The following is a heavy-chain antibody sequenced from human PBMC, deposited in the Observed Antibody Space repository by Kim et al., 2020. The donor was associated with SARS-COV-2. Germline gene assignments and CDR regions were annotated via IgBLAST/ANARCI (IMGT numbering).Heavy chain of an antibody. CDR3: ARNAGGYYPGQGRIDY. V-gene: IGHV3-48*02. D-gene: IGHD3-22*01. CDR2: ISSSSSTI. J-gene: IGHJ4*02. Sequence: GGSLRLSCAASGFTFSSYSMNWVRQAPGKGLEWVSYISSSSSTIYYADSVKGRFTISRDNAKNSLYLQMNSLRDEDTAVYYCARNAGGYYPGQGRIDYWGQGTLVTVSS. CDR1: GFTFSSYS.